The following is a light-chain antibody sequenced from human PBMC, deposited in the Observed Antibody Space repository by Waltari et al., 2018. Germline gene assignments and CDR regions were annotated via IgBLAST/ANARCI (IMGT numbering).Light chain of an antibody. CDR3: QVWDTTSDRVV. CDR1: TVGIKS. Sequence: SYVLTQPPSASVATGETARITCGGDTVGIKSAHWYQQKPGQAPLLVVYDDSARPSGIPDRFSASNSGNTATLTISRVENGDEADYYCQVWDTTSDRVVFGGGTKLTVL. CDR2: DDS. V-gene: IGLV3-21*02. J-gene: IGLJ2*01.